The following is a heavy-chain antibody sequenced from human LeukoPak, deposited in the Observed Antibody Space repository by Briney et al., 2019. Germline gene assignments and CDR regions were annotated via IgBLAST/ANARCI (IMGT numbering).Heavy chain of an antibody. Sequence: GGSLRLSRAASGFTFSDYYMGWIRQAPGNGLEWVSYISSSGSTIYYADSVKGRFTISRDNAKNSLYLQMNSLRAEDTAVYYCASTVTAKERYYLDYWGQGTLVTVSS. CDR2: ISSSGSTI. V-gene: IGHV3-11*01. J-gene: IGHJ4*02. D-gene: IGHD4-17*01. CDR3: ASTVTAKERYYLDY. CDR1: GFTFSDYY.